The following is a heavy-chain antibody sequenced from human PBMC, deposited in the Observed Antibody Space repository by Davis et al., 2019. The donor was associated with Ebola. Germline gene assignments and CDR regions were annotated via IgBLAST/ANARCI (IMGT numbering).Heavy chain of an antibody. J-gene: IGHJ4*02. CDR2: ISWNSGSI. CDR1: GFTFDDYA. Sequence: SLKISCAASGFTFDDYAMHWVRQAPGKGLEWVSGISWNSGSIGYADSVKGRFTISRDNAKNSLYLQMNSLRAEDTAVYYCAREGHSSGWYLGYWGQGTLVTVSS. CDR3: AREGHSSGWYLGY. D-gene: IGHD6-19*01. V-gene: IGHV3-9*01.